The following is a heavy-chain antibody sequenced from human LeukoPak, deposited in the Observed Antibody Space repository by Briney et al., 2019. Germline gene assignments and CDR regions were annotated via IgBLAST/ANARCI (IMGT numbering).Heavy chain of an antibody. J-gene: IGHJ6*03. CDR3: ARWSGSVTARNYYYYMGV. D-gene: IGHD6-6*01. V-gene: IGHV4-61*02. Sequence: SQTLSLTCTVSGGSVRRGNYYWTWIRQPAGSGLEWIGRIYTSGTTDYNPSLRTRVTISVDASRNQVSLNLSSVTAADTAVYYCARWSGSVTARNYYYYMGVWGEGTTVTVSS. CDR1: GGSVRRGNYY. CDR2: IYTSGTT.